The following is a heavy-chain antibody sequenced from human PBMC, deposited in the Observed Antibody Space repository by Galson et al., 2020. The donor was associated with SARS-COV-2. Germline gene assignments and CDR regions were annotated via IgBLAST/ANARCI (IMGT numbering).Heavy chain of an antibody. CDR3: ARGAAAAQGWFDP. CDR1: GGSISSYY. D-gene: IGHD6-13*01. J-gene: IGHJ5*02. V-gene: IGHV4-59*13. CDR2: IYYSGST. Sequence: SETLSLTCTVSGGSISSYYWSWIRQPPGKGLEWIGYIYYSGSTNYNPSLKSRVTISVDTCKNQFSLKLSSVTAADTAVYYCARGAAAAQGWFDPWGQGTLVTVSS.